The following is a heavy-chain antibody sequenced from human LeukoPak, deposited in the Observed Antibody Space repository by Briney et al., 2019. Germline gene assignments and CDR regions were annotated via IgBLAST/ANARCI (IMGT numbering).Heavy chain of an antibody. CDR1: GGSISSSNW. D-gene: IGHD3-16*02. CDR2: IYHSGST. CDR3: ARGGFGVTFGGVIVMSKYYFDY. V-gene: IGHV4-4*02. Sequence: SETLSLTCAVSGGSISSSNWWSWVRQPPGKGLEWIGEIYHSGSTNYNPSLKSRVTISVDKSKNQFSLKLSSVTAADTAVYYCARGGFGVTFGGVIVMSKYYFDYWGQGTLVTASS. J-gene: IGHJ4*02.